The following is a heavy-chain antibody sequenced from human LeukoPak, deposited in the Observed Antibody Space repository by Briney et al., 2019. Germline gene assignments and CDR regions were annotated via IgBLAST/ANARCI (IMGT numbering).Heavy chain of an antibody. CDR3: ARDYCSGWVSWFDP. CDR2: IYTSGST. Sequence: SETLSLTCTVSGGSISSYYWSWIRQPAGKGLEWIGRIYTSGSTNYNPSLKSRVTMSVDTSKNQFSLKLSSVTAADTAVYYCARDYCSGWVSWFDPWGQGTLVTVSS. CDR1: GGSISSYY. V-gene: IGHV4-4*07. J-gene: IGHJ5*02. D-gene: IGHD6-19*01.